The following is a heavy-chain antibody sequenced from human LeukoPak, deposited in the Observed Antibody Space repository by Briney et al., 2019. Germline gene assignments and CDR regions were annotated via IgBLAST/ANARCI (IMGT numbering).Heavy chain of an antibody. J-gene: IGHJ5*02. CDR2: MNPNSGNT. V-gene: IGHV1-8*01. D-gene: IGHD3-22*01. CDR1: GYTFTSYD. CDR3: ARGNYYDSSGCNWFDP. Sequence: ASVKVSCKASGYTFTSYDINWVRQATGQGLEWMGWMNPNSGNTGYAQKFQGRVTMTRNTSISTAYMELSSLRSEDTAVYYCARGNYYDSSGCNWFDPWGREPWSPSPQ.